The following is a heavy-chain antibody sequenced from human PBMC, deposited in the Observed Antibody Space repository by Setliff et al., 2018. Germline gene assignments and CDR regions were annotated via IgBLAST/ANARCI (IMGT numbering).Heavy chain of an antibody. V-gene: IGHV1-3*01. D-gene: IGHD2-2*01. J-gene: IGHJ6*02. Sequence: ASVKVSCKASGYTFTSYAMHWVRQAPGQRLEWMGWINAGNGNTKYSQRFQVRVTITRDTSASTAYMELRSLRSEDTAVYYCASLGYCSSTSCWPYYYYGMDVWGQGTTVTVSS. CDR3: ASLGYCSSTSCWPYYYYGMDV. CDR1: GYTFTSYA. CDR2: INAGNGNT.